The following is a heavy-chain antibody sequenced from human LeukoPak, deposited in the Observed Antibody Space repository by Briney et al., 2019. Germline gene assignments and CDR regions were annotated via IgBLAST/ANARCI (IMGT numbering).Heavy chain of an antibody. CDR1: GGSISSSSSY. CDR2: FYYSGST. D-gene: IGHD3-10*01. CDR3: ARHRDGSGSYYMGWFDP. V-gene: IGHV4-39*01. Sequence: SETLSLTCTVSGGSISSSSSYWGWIRQPPGRGLEWIGNFYYSGSTFYHPSLKSRVTISVDTSKNQFSLKLRSVTAADTAVYYCARHRDGSGSYYMGWFDPWGQGTLVTVSS. J-gene: IGHJ5*02.